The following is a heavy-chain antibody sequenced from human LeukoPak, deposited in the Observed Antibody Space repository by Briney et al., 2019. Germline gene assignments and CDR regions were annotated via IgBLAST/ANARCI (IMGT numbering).Heavy chain of an antibody. V-gene: IGHV4-61*01. CDR1: GGSVSSGSDY. CDR2: ISYSGST. Sequence: PSETLSLTCTVSGGSVSSGSDYWSWIRQPPGKGLEWIGHISYSGSTNYNPSLKSRVTISLDTSKNQLSLKLSSVTTADTAVYYCARGQAALRFGELWGQGTLVTVSS. J-gene: IGHJ4*02. CDR3: ARGQAALRFGEL. D-gene: IGHD3-10*01.